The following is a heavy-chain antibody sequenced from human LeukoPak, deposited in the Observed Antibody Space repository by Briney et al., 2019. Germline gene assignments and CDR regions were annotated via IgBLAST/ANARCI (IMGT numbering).Heavy chain of an antibody. CDR3: ACHSGWSGPSE. Sequence: GSLRLSCAASGFTFSSYWMHWVRQAPGKGLEWIGEIFHSGRTNYNPSLKSRVTISVDKSKNHFSLELRSVTAADTAVYYCACHSGWSGPSEWGQGTLVIVSS. V-gene: IGHV4-4*02. CDR2: IFHSGRT. D-gene: IGHD6-19*01. J-gene: IGHJ4*02. CDR1: GFTFSSYW.